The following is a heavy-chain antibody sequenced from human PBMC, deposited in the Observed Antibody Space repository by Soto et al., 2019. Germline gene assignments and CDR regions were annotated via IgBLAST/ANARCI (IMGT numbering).Heavy chain of an antibody. CDR3: AKSRVFIGAIVTLLDS. J-gene: IGHJ4*02. CDR1: GFTFSSYA. Sequence: GGSLRLSCATSGFTFSSYAMVWVRQAAEKGLEWVASISNNGDTAYYADSVKDRFTISRGNSENTLYLQMNGLRADDTALYFCAKSRVFIGAIVTLLDSWGQGTQVTVS. V-gene: IGHV3-23*01. D-gene: IGHD3-16*02. CDR2: ISNNGDTA.